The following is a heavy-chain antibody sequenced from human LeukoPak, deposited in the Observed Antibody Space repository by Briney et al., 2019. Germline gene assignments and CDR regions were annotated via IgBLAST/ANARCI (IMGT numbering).Heavy chain of an antibody. V-gene: IGHV3-23*01. D-gene: IGHD5-12*01. Sequence: GRSLRLSCVMYGFTFTNYAMSWVRLAPGKGLEWLSDISTDSGSTYHTESVRGQITISRDNSKSTLYLQMSRLIADDTADYYCASRLYGGLFNNWGQGTLVTVSS. CDR2: ISTDSGST. CDR1: GFTFTNYA. J-gene: IGHJ4*02. CDR3: ASRLYGGLFNN.